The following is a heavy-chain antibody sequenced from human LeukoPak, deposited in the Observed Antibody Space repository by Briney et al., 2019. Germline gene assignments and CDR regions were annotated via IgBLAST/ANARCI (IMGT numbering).Heavy chain of an antibody. CDR3: AKAPILVSGSFDY. J-gene: IGHJ4*02. D-gene: IGHD5/OR15-5a*01. V-gene: IGHV3-23*01. CDR1: GFTFSGYA. CDR2: ISGRGDNT. Sequence: GGSLRLSCAAAGFTFSGYAMNWVRQAPGKGPEWVSAISGRGDNTYYADSVKGRFTISRDNSKNTLYLQMNSLRAEDTAVYYCAKAPILVSGSFDYWGQGVLVTVSS.